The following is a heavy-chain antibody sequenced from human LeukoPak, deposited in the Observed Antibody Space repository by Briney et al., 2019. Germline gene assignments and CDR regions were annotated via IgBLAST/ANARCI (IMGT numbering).Heavy chain of an antibody. J-gene: IGHJ4*02. Sequence: GRSLRLSCAASGFTFDGYAMHWVRQAPGKGLEWVSGISWNSGSIGYADSVKGRFTISRDNAKNSLYLQMNSLRAEDTALYYCAKDIGMDYYDSSGYSNYFDYWGQGTLVTASS. CDR3: AKDIGMDYYDSSGYSNYFDY. CDR1: GFTFDGYA. V-gene: IGHV3-9*01. CDR2: ISWNSGSI. D-gene: IGHD3-22*01.